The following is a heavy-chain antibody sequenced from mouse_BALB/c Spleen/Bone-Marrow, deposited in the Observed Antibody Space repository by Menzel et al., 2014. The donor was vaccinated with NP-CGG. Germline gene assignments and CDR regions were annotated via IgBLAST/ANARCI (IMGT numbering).Heavy chain of an antibody. V-gene: IGHV1S81*02. J-gene: IGHJ4*01. Sequence: QVTLKESGAELVKPGASVKLSCKASGYTFTSYYMYWVKQRPGQGLEWIGEVNPSNGGTNFNEKFKSRATLTVDKSSSTAYMQLSSLTFEDSAVYYCTRLPHWGQGTSVTVSS. CDR3: TRLPH. CDR2: VNPSNGGT. D-gene: IGHD5-1*01. CDR1: GYTFTSYY.